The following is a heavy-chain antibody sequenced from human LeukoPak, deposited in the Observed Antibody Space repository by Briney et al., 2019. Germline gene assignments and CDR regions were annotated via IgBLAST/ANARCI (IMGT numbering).Heavy chain of an antibody. CDR2: IIPIFGTA. CDR3: ARGITAVASPFDY. V-gene: IGHV1-69*13. J-gene: IGHJ4*02. D-gene: IGHD6-19*01. CDR1: GYTFTSYG. Sequence: ASVTVSCKASGYTFTSYGISWVRQAPGQGLEWMGGIIPIFGTANYAQKFQGRVTITADESTSTAYMELSSLRSEDTAVYYCARGITAVASPFDYWGQGTLVTVSS.